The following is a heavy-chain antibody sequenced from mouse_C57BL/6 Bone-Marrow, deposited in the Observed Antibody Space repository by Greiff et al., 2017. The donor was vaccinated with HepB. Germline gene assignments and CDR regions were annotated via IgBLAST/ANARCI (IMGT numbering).Heavy chain of an antibody. V-gene: IGHV1-50*01. CDR1: GYTFTSYW. Sequence: VQLQQPGAELVKPGASVKLSCKASGYTFTSYWMQWVKQRPGQGLEWIGEIDPSDSYTNYTQKFKGKATLTVDTSSSTAYMQLSSLTSEDSAVYYCARKRGPTSYYAMGYWGQGTSVTVSS. CDR3: ARKRGPTSYYAMGY. J-gene: IGHJ4*01. CDR2: IDPSDSYT.